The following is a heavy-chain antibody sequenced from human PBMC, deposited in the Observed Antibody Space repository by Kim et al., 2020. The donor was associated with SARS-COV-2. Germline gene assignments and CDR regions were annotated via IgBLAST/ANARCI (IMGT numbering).Heavy chain of an antibody. CDR3: ARGGDFRGFGGLRVFDY. CDR1: GFNFSTYS. V-gene: IGHV3-21*01. Sequence: GGSLRLSCAASGFNFSTYSINWVRQAPGKGLEWVSSISSNNNYIYYADSVKGRFTISRDNTENSVFLQMNSLRAEDTAVYYCARGGDFRGFGGLRVFDYWGQGTLVTVSS. D-gene: IGHD3-10*01. J-gene: IGHJ4*02. CDR2: ISSNNNYI.